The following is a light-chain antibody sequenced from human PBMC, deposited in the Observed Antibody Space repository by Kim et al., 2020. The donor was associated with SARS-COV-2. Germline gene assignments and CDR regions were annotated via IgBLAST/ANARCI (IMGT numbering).Light chain of an antibody. V-gene: IGKV3-11*01. J-gene: IGKJ4*01. CDR1: HNFAIS. Sequence: PEESSTTSFRASHNFAISLAWYQPTPGQAPRLLIYDAAVVAAGIPDKFSGSGSGTDFTLTIGSLAPEDFAIYYCQQRGSWPPALTFGGGTKVEI. CDR2: DAA. CDR3: QQRGSWPPALT.